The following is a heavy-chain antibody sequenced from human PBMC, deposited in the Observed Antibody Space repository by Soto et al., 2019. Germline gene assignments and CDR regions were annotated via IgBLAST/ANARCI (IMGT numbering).Heavy chain of an antibody. CDR1: GFSLSTSGVG. CDR3: AHRPSGWFLFDY. J-gene: IGHJ4*02. CDR2: IYWNGDK. V-gene: IGHV2-5*01. Sequence: QITLKESGPTLVKPTQTLTLTCTFSGFSLSTSGVGVCWIRQSPGKALQWLALIYWNGDKRYNPSLKTRLTITTDTSKNHVVLTLTNMDPVDTATDYCAHRPSGWFLFDYWGQRTLVTVSS. D-gene: IGHD6-19*01.